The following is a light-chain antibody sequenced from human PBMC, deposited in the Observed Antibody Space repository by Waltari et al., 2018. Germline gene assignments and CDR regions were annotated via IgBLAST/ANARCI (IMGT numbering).Light chain of an antibody. Sequence: QSALTQPASVSGSPGQSITISCTGTSSDVGALNYVSWYQQHPAKAPHSMISEVINRPSGVSNRFSGSKSGNTASLTISGLQAEDEADYYCSSSTSSSTLVFGGGTKLTVL. J-gene: IGLJ3*02. CDR3: SSSTSSSTLV. V-gene: IGLV2-14*01. CDR2: EVI. CDR1: SSDVGALNY.